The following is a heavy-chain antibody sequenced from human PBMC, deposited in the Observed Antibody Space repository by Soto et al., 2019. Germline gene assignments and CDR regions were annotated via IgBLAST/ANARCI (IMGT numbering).Heavy chain of an antibody. V-gene: IGHV3-21*01. D-gene: IGHD2-8*01. CDR1: GFTFSRYY. Sequence: GSLSLSCAASGFTFSRYYMNWVRQAPGKGLEWVSSISTTSTYTHYADSLKGRFTISRDNAKKLLYLQMDSLRAEDTAVYYCAREEGLSSTKVYALDIWGQGTKGNGS. CDR3: AREEGLSSTKVYALDI. CDR2: ISTTSTYT. J-gene: IGHJ3*02.